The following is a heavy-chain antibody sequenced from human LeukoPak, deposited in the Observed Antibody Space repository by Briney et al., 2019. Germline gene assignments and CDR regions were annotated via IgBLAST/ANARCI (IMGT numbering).Heavy chain of an antibody. D-gene: IGHD3-9*01. V-gene: IGHV5-51*01. CDR2: IYPGDSDI. CDR3: ARAGSQPSIDYYFDY. J-gene: IGHJ4*02. CDR1: GYSFTSYW. Sequence: GESLKISCKGSGYSFTSYWIGWVRQMPGKGLEWMGIIYPGDSDIRYSPSFQGQVTISADKSISTAYLQWSSLKASDTAMYYCARAGSQPSIDYYFDYWDQGTLVTVSS.